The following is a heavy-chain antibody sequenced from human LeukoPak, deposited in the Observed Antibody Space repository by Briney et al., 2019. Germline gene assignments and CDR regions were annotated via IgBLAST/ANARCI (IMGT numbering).Heavy chain of an antibody. J-gene: IGHJ3*01. V-gene: IGHV1-2*02. CDR1: GYTFTGYY. D-gene: IGHD2/OR15-2a*01. CDR2: TNPDSGGT. Sequence: PGASVKVSCKASGYTFTGYYMHWVRQAPGQGLEWMGWTNPDSGGTNNAQKFQGRVTMTRDTSISTAYMELSRLRSDDTAVYYCARTFYDTLDSDAFDFWGQGTMVIVSS. CDR3: ARTFYDTLDSDAFDF.